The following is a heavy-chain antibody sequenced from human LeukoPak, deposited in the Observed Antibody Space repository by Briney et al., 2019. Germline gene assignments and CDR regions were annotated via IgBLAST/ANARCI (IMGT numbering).Heavy chain of an antibody. V-gene: IGHV4-61*02. J-gene: IGHJ4*02. Sequence: SETLCLSCTASGGSISSDSYYWGWLRQPAGKGLEWIGRIYTSGRTNYNPSLKSRVTISVNTSKNQFTLKLSSVTAADTGVYYCARSGPGDYWGQGTLVTVSS. D-gene: IGHD7-27*01. CDR2: IYTSGRT. CDR1: GGSISSDSYY. CDR3: ARSGPGDY.